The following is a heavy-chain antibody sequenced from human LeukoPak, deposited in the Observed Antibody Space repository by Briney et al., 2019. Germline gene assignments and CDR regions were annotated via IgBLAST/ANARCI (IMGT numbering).Heavy chain of an antibody. Sequence: ASVKVSCKASGYTFSDYYLHWVRQAPGQGLEYMGWINPNSGYTKYSQSFQGRVTMTRDTSIRTAYMELSRLISDDTAVYYCARGDTMVRGLISDYWGQGTLVTVSS. CDR1: GYTFSDYY. D-gene: IGHD3-10*01. J-gene: IGHJ4*02. CDR3: ARGDTMVRGLISDY. V-gene: IGHV1-2*02. CDR2: INPNSGYT.